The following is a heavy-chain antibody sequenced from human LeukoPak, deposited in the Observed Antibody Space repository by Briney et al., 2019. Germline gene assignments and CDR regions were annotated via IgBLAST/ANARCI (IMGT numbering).Heavy chain of an antibody. J-gene: IGHJ4*02. CDR2: IHYSGAT. Sequence: PSETLSLTCTVSGGSMSSYYWSWIRQPPGKGLEWIAYIHYSGATNYSPSLKSRVTISVDRSKNQFSLKLNSVTAADTAVYYCARHGAWAPFDYWGQGTLVTVSS. V-gene: IGHV4-59*08. CDR3: ARHGAWAPFDY. CDR1: GGSMSSYY. D-gene: IGHD1-26*01.